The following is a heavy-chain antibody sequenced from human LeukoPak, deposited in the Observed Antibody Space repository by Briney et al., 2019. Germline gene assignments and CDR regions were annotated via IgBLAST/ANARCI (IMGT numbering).Heavy chain of an antibody. Sequence: GGSLRLSCAASGFTFSSYAMSWVRQAPGKGLEWVSGIRGSGGSTFYADSVKGRFTISRDNSKSTLFLQMNSLITKDTAVNYCARGILYPAFYFDYWGQGTLVTVSS. J-gene: IGHJ4*02. D-gene: IGHD3-3*02. CDR2: IRGSGGST. V-gene: IGHV3-23*01. CDR1: GFTFSSYA. CDR3: ARGILYPAFYFDY.